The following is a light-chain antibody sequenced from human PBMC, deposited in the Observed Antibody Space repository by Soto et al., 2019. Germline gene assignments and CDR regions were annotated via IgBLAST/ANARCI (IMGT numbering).Light chain of an antibody. J-gene: IGKJ1*01. CDR3: QQYNSYTWT. Sequence: IQMTQSPSTMSGSVGDRVTITCRASQTISSWLAWYQQKPGKAPKLLIYKASSLESGVPSRFSVSGSGTEFTLTISRLKTDDFATYYCQQYNSYTWTFGQGTKVDIK. V-gene: IGKV1-5*03. CDR1: QTISSW. CDR2: KAS.